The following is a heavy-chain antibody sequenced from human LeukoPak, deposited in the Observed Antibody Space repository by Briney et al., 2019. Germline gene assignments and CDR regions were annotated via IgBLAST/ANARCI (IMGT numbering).Heavy chain of an antibody. Sequence: GGSLRLSCAASGFTFSSYAMSWVRQAPGKGLEWVSAISGSGGSTYYADSVKGRFTISRDNSKNTLYLQMNSLRAEDTAVYYCARGGGIVVVTANDAFDIWGQGTMVTVSS. D-gene: IGHD2-21*02. V-gene: IGHV3-23*01. J-gene: IGHJ3*02. CDR3: ARGGGIVVVTANDAFDI. CDR2: ISGSGGST. CDR1: GFTFSSYA.